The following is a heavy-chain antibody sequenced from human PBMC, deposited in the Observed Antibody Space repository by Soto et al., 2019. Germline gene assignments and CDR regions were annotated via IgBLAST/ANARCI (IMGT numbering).Heavy chain of an antibody. V-gene: IGHV1-18*04. CDR1: GYTFTSYG. CDR3: ARDRSSTRENDAFEI. D-gene: IGHD6-13*01. Sequence: GASVKVSCKASGYTFTSYGISWVRQAPGQGLEWMGWISAYNGNTNYAQKLQGRVTMTTDTSTSTAYMELRSLRSDDTAVYYCARDRSSTRENDAFEIWGQGTMVTVSS. J-gene: IGHJ3*02. CDR2: ISAYNGNT.